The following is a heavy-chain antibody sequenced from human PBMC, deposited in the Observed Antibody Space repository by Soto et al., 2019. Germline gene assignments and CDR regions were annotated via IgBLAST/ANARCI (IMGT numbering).Heavy chain of an antibody. CDR1: GYPFTGYG. V-gene: IGHV1-18*01. Sequence: GXSVKLSCTASGYPFTGYGSIWVRQAPGQGLEWMGWISAYNGNTNYAQKLQGRVTMTTDTSTSTAYMELRSLRSDDTAVYYCARDLRYFDWPPPGDWFDPWGQGTLVTVSS. D-gene: IGHD3-9*01. CDR3: ARDLRYFDWPPPGDWFDP. J-gene: IGHJ5*02. CDR2: ISAYNGNT.